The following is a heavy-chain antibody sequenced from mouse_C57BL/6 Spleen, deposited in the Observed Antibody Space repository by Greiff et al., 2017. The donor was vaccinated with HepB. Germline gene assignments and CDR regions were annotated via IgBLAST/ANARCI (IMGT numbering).Heavy chain of an antibody. J-gene: IGHJ4*01. V-gene: IGHV1-59*01. CDR1: GYTFTSYW. CDR2: IDPSDSYT. CDR3: ASGGYHYAMDY. D-gene: IGHD2-2*01. Sequence: QVQLQQPGAELVRPGTSVKLSCKASGYTFTSYWMHWVKQRPGQGLEWIGVIDPSDSYTNYNQKFKGKATFTVDTSSSTAYMQLSSLTSEDSADYYCASGGYHYAMDYWGQGTSVTVSS.